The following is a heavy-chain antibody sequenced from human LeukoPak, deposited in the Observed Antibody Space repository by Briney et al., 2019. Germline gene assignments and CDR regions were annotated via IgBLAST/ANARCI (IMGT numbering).Heavy chain of an antibody. V-gene: IGHV4-61*01. CDR2: IYYSGST. CDR1: GGSISSSSYY. Sequence: SETLSLTCTVSGGSISSSSYYWSWIRQPPGKGLEWIGYIYYSGSTNYNPSLKSRVTISVATTKNQFSLRLSSVTAADTAVYYCASNRKSGPPAYWGQGTLVTVSS. CDR3: ASNRKSGPPAY. D-gene: IGHD1-14*01. J-gene: IGHJ4*02.